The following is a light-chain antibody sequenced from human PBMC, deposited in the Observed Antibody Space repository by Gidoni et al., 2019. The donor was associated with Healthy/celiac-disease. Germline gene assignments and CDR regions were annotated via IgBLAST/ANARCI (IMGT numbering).Light chain of an antibody. CDR1: HGISRY. Sequence: IQLTQSPSSLSASVGCRVTITCRASHGISRYLAWYQQKPGKAPKLLIYAASTSQSGVPCRFSGSGSGTAFTLTISSLQPEDFATYYCQQLNRHPHTFGQGTKLEIK. J-gene: IGKJ2*01. V-gene: IGKV1-9*01. CDR3: QQLNRHPHT. CDR2: AAS.